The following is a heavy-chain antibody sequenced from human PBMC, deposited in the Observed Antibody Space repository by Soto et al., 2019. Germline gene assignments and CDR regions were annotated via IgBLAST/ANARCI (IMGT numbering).Heavy chain of an antibody. D-gene: IGHD1-26*01. Sequence: QLQLQESGPGLVKPSETLSLTCSLSGGAISDARFYWGWIRQSPGRGREWIGSIYYTGTTFFNPSLQSRVTISVDTSENHFSLKLYSVTAADTALYFCARQKWEQPKWFDPWGQGTLVIVSP. CDR2: IYYTGTT. J-gene: IGHJ5*02. V-gene: IGHV4-39*01. CDR1: GGAISDARFY. CDR3: ARQKWEQPKWFDP.